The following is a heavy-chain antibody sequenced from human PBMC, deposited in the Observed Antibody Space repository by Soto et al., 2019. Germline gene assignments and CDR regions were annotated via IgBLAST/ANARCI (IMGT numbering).Heavy chain of an antibody. J-gene: IGHJ6*03. V-gene: IGHV3-7*01. CDR1: GFTSSSYW. Sequence: GVLRLSCAASGFTSSSYWMTWVRQTPGKGLEWVANIKEDGSENYYVDSVKGRFTISSDNAKNSLYLQMNSLRAEDTAVYYCARGPMSKITAYMDVWGKGTTVTVSS. CDR2: IKEDGSEN. CDR3: ARGPMSKITAYMDV. D-gene: IGHD3-10*02.